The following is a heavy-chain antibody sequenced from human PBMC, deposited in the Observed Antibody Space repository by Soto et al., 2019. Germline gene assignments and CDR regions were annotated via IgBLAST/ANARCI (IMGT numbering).Heavy chain of an antibody. Sequence: ESGGGLVQPGRSLRLSCAASGFTFDDYAMHWVRQAPGKGLEWVSGISWNSGSIGYADSVKGRFTISRDNAKNSLYLQMNSLRAEDTALYYCAKGYYDSSGYYSAFDYWGQGTLVTVSS. J-gene: IGHJ4*02. CDR2: ISWNSGSI. D-gene: IGHD3-22*01. V-gene: IGHV3-9*01. CDR1: GFTFDDYA. CDR3: AKGYYDSSGYYSAFDY.